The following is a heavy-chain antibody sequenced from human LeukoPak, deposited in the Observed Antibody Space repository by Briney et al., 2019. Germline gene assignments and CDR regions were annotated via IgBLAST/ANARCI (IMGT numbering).Heavy chain of an antibody. CDR3: ARGFFGGLDY. CDR1: GGSFSGYY. J-gene: IGHJ4*02. CDR2: INHSGST. Sequence: MASETLSLTCAVYGGSFSGYYWSWIRQPPGKGLEWIGEINHSGSTNYNPSLKSRVAISVDTSKNQFSLKLSSVTAADTAVYYCARGFFGGLDYWGQGTLVTVSS. D-gene: IGHD3-3*01. V-gene: IGHV4-34*01.